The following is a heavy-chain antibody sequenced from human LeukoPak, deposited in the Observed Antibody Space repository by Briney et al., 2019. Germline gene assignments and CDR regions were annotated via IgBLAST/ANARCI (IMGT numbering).Heavy chain of an antibody. CDR1: GFSFSNYV. CDR2: IWYDGRQE. Sequence: GGSLRLSCLASGFSFSNYVMHWVRQAPGKGLEWVAVIWYDGRQEYYADSVKGRFTISRDNSKGTVYLQMDSLRAEDTAVYHCVRDGGYCVGVNCFGGYYFDYWGQGTLVTVSS. D-gene: IGHD2-15*01. V-gene: IGHV3-33*01. J-gene: IGHJ4*02. CDR3: VRDGGYCVGVNCFGGYYFDY.